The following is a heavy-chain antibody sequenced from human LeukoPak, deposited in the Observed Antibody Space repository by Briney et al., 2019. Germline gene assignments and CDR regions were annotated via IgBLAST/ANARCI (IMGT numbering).Heavy chain of an antibody. Sequence: SETLSLTCTVSSGSISTSNYYWSWIRQPPGKGLEWVGEINHSGSTNYNPSLKSRVTISVDTSKNQFSLKLSSVTAADTAVYYCARHSIVVVPAAIIEYYYYMDVWGKGTTVTISS. V-gene: IGHV4-39*01. CDR1: SGSISTSNYY. CDR2: INHSGST. D-gene: IGHD2-2*01. CDR3: ARHSIVVVPAAIIEYYYYMDV. J-gene: IGHJ6*03.